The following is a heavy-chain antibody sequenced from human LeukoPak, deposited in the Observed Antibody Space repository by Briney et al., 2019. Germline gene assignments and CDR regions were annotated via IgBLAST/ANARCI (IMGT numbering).Heavy chain of an antibody. CDR3: ARADFLVQQQLVLPYYYYGMDV. Sequence: ASVKVSCKVSGYTLTELSMHWVRQAPGKGLEWMGGFDPEDGETIYAQKFQGRVTMTEDTSTDTAYMELSSLTSEDTAVYYCARADFLVQQQLVLPYYYYGMDVWGQGTTVTVSS. V-gene: IGHV1-24*01. D-gene: IGHD6-13*01. CDR2: FDPEDGET. J-gene: IGHJ6*02. CDR1: GYTLTELS.